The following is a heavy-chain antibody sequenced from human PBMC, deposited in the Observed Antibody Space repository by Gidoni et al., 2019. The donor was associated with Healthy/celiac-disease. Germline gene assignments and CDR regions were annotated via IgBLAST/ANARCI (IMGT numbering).Heavy chain of an antibody. D-gene: IGHD3-22*01. CDR3: AKKIRGIVVVMGAFDI. CDR2: ISGSGGST. V-gene: IGHV3-23*01. J-gene: IGHJ3*02. CDR1: GFTFSSYA. Sequence: EVQLLESGGGLVQPGGSLRLSCAASGFTFSSYAMSWVRQAPGKGLEWVSAISGSGGSTYYADSVKGRFTISRDNSKNTLYLQMNSLRAEDTAVYYCAKKIRGIVVVMGAFDIWGQGTMVTVSS.